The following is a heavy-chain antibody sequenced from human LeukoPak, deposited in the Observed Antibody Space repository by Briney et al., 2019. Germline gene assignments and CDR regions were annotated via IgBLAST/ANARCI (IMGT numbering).Heavy chain of an antibody. D-gene: IGHD3-10*01. CDR1: GFTFSTYA. CDR3: AKEGPMVRDFDY. CDR2: ISGSGGST. Sequence: GGSLRLSCAASGFTFSTYAMSWVRQASGKGLEWVSAISGSGGSTYYADSVKGRFTISRDNSKSTLYLQMNSLRAEDTAVYYCAKEGPMVRDFDYWGQGTLVTVSS. J-gene: IGHJ4*02. V-gene: IGHV3-23*01.